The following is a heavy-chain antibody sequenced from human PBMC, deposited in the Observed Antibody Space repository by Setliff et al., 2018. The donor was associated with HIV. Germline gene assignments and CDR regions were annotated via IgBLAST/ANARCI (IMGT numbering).Heavy chain of an antibody. V-gene: IGHV4-59*01. CDR1: GDSLRSYY. CDR3: ARGGVAASDI. D-gene: IGHD6-13*01. J-gene: IGHJ6*04. CDR2: IFYNGDT. Sequence: PSETLSLTCSVSGDSLRSYYWSWLRQPPGKGLEWIGYIFYNGDTAYNPSLKSRLTISVDTSKNQFSLKLSSVTAADTAVYYCARGGVAASDIWGTGTTVTVSS.